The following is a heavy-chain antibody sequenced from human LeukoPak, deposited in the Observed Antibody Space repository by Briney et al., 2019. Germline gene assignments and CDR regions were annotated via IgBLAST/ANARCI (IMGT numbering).Heavy chain of an antibody. V-gene: IGHV3-30*18. CDR1: GFTFSSYG. CDR2: ISYDGSNK. Sequence: GGSLRLSCAASGFTFSSYGMRWVRQAPGKGLEWVAVISYDGSNKYYADSVKGRFTISRDNSKNTLYLQMNSLRAEDTAVYYCAKLIAVAGGDFDYWGQGTLVTVSS. D-gene: IGHD6-19*01. CDR3: AKLIAVAGGDFDY. J-gene: IGHJ4*02.